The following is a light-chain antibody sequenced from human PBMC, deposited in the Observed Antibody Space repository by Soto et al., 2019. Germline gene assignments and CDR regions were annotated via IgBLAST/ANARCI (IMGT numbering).Light chain of an antibody. J-gene: IGLJ1*01. CDR3: QSYGGSSTFDV. CDR1: SSNIGAGSD. V-gene: IGLV1-40*01. Sequence: QSVLTQPPSVSGAPGQRVTISCTGSSSNIGAGSDVHWYQQLPGTAPKLLIYGNNNRPSGVPDRFSGSKSDTSASLAITGLQAEDEADYYCQSYGGSSTFDVYGTGTKVTVL. CDR2: GNN.